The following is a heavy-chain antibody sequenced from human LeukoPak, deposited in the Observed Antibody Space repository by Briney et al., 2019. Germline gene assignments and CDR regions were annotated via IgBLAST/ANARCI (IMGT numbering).Heavy chain of an antibody. CDR3: ARLVGYCSGGSCLNYYYYYGMDV. CDR1: GGSISSGGYS. V-gene: IGHV4-30-2*01. Sequence: SQTLSLTCAVSGGSISSGGYSWSWIRQPPGKGLEWIGYIYHSGSTYYNPSLKSRVTISADRSKNQFSLKLSSVTAADTAVYYCARLVGYCSGGSCLNYYYYYGMDVWGQGTTVTVSS. D-gene: IGHD2-15*01. J-gene: IGHJ6*02. CDR2: IYHSGST.